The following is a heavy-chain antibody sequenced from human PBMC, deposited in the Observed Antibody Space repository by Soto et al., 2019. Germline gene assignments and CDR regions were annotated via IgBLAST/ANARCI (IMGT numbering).Heavy chain of an antibody. CDR3: AHGRGGVASF. D-gene: IGHD2-2*01. Sequence: QITLNESGPTLVKPTQTLTLTCTFSGFSLSTRDVGVGWIRQPPGEALEWLGVVYWDDSKTYSPSPESRPTIPKDTAKNQVVLRMTKMDPVDTATYYCAHGRGGVASFWGQGTLVTVSS. J-gene: IGHJ4*02. V-gene: IGHV2-5*02. CDR2: VYWDDSK. CDR1: GFSLSTRDVG.